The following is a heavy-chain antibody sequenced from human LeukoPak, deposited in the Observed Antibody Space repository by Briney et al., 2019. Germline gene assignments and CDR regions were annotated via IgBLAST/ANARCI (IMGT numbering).Heavy chain of an antibody. CDR2: MHNSGFA. CDR3: AGKPNSLYYFDY. D-gene: IGHD4-23*01. J-gene: IGHJ4*02. CDR1: GGPLSRFDYY. Sequence: SQTLSLTCTVAGGPLSRFDYYWSWIRQHPEKGLEWIAYMHNSGFAYYNPSLKGRVTVSVDASKNQFSLWLSSVTAADTAIYYCAGKPNSLYYFDYWGQGALVTVSS. V-gene: IGHV4-31*03.